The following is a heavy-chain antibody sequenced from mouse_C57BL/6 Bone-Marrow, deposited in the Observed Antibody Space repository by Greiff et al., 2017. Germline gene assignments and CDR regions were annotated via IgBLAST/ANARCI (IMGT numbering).Heavy chain of an antibody. V-gene: IGHV2-6-1*01. CDR1: GFSLTSYG. CDR3: ARHDGGNYYYAMDY. D-gene: IGHD1-1*02. CDR2: IWSDGST. Sequence: QVQLKESGPGLVAPSQSLSITCTASGFSLTSYGVHWVRQPPGKGLGWLVVIWSDGSTTYNPALKPRLSISKDNSKRQVFLKMNRLQTDDTAMYYYARHDGGNYYYAMDYWGQGTSVTVSS. J-gene: IGHJ4*01.